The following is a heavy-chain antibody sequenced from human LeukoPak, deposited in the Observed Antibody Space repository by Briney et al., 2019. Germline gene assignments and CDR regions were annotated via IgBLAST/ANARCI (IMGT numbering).Heavy chain of an antibody. V-gene: IGHV3-30-3*01. Sequence: GGSLRLFCAASGFTFSSYAMHWVRQAPGKGLEWVAVISYDGSNKYYADSVKGRFTISRGNSKNTLYLQMNSLRAEDTAVYYCARGGTYYYDSSDVWGQGTLVTVSS. J-gene: IGHJ4*02. D-gene: IGHD3-22*01. CDR3: ARGGTYYYDSSDV. CDR2: ISYDGSNK. CDR1: GFTFSSYA.